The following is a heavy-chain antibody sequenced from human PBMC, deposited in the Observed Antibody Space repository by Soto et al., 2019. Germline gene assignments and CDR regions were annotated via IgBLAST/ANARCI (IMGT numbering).Heavy chain of an antibody. CDR3: ARHPSSSSVKVDY. Sequence: SETLSLTCTVSGVSISSSSYYWGWIRQPPGKGLEWIGSIYYSGSTYYNPSLKSRVTISVDTSKNQFSLKLSSVTAADTAVYYCARHPSSSSVKVDYWGQGTLVTVSS. V-gene: IGHV4-39*01. D-gene: IGHD6-6*01. CDR1: GVSISSSSYY. CDR2: IYYSGST. J-gene: IGHJ4*02.